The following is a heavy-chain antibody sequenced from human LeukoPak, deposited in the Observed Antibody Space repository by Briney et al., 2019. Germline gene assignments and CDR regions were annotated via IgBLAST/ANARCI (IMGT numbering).Heavy chain of an antibody. CDR2: IYPGDSDT. CDR3: ATPRYCSSTSCYPDAFDI. J-gene: IGHJ3*02. Sequence: GESLKISCKGSGYSFTSYWIGWVRQMPGKGLEWMGIIYPGDSDTRYSPSFQGQVTISADKSISTAYLQWSSLKASDTAMYYCATPRYCSSTSCYPDAFDIWGQGTMVTVSS. V-gene: IGHV5-51*01. CDR1: GYSFTSYW. D-gene: IGHD2-2*01.